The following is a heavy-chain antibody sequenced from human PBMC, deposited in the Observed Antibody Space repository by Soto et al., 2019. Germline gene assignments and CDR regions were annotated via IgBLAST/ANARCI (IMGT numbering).Heavy chain of an antibody. CDR1: GFTFSNAW. CDR2: IKSKTDGGTT. D-gene: IGHD3-3*01. J-gene: IGHJ3*02. Sequence: PGGSLRLSCAASGFTFSNAWMNWVRQAPGKGLEWVGRIKSKTDGGTTDYAAPVKGRFTISRDDSKNTLYLQMNSLKTEDTAVYYCTTRFFWSGYYPLKDAFDIWGQGTMVTVSS. V-gene: IGHV3-15*07. CDR3: TTRFFWSGYYPLKDAFDI.